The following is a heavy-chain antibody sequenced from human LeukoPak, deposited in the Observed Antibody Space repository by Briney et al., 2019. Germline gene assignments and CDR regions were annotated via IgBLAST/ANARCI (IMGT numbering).Heavy chain of an antibody. V-gene: IGHV3-30*09. CDR2: ILYDGSNK. CDR1: GFTFSTYS. Sequence: QPGGSLRLSCAASGFTFSTYSMHWVRQAPGKGLEWVAVILYDGSNKYYADSVKGRFAISGDNSRNTLYLRMNSLRPEDTAVYYCARDLYRSGSVAVGPFDYWGQGTLVTVSS. D-gene: IGHD3-22*01. J-gene: IGHJ4*02. CDR3: ARDLYRSGSVAVGPFDY.